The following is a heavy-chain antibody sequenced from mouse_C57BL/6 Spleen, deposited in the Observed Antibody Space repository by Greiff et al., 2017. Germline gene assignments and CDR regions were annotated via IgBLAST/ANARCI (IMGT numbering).Heavy chain of an antibody. CDR3: ARLGDYYGSSHFDY. J-gene: IGHJ2*01. CDR1: GYTFTSYG. V-gene: IGHV1-81*01. Sequence: VQGVESGAELARPGASVKLSCKASGYTFTSYGISWVKQRTGQGLEWIGEIYPRSGNTYYNEKFKGKATLTADKSSSTAYMELRSLTSEDSAVYFCARLGDYYGSSHFDYWGQGTTLTVSS. D-gene: IGHD1-1*01. CDR2: IYPRSGNT.